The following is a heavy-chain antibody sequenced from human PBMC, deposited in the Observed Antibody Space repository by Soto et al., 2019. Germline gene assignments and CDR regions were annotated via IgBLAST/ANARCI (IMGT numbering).Heavy chain of an antibody. CDR1: GFTFSAYC. J-gene: IGHJ4*02. CDR3: TRGGCSSESYCCFDY. Sequence: LRLSCAASGFTFSAYCMSWVRQAPGKGLEWVANIKQDGSEKYYMDSVKGRFTISRDNAENSLYLQMNSLRAEDTAVYYCTRGGCSSESYCCFDYWGQGTLVTVSS. D-gene: IGHD1-26*01. V-gene: IGHV3-7*01. CDR2: IKQDGSEK.